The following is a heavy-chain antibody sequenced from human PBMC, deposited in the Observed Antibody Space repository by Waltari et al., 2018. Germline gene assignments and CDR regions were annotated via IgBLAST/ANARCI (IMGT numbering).Heavy chain of an antibody. J-gene: IGHJ5*02. Sequence: QLQLQESGPGLVKPSETLSLTCTVSGGSISSSSYYWGWIRQPPGKGLEWIGSIYYSGCTYYNPALKSRVTISGDTSKNQFSLKLGCVTAADTAVYYCARELYDFWSGQRTRFDPWGQGTLVTVSS. D-gene: IGHD3-3*01. CDR3: ARELYDFWSGQRTRFDP. V-gene: IGHV4-39*02. CDR2: IYYSGCT. CDR1: GGSISSSSYY.